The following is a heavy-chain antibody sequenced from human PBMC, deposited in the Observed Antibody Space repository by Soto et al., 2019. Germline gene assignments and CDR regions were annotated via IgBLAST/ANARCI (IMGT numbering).Heavy chain of an antibody. CDR1: GYTFTSYG. V-gene: IGHV1-18*04. D-gene: IGHD2-2*01. CDR3: ARRVAGCSSTSCYFYYGMDV. CDR2: ISAYNGNT. J-gene: IGHJ6*02. Sequence: ASVKVSCKASGYTFTSYGISWVRQAPGQGLEWMGWISAYNGNTNYAQKLQGRVTMTTDTSTSTAYMELRSLRSDDTAVYYCARRVAGCSSTSCYFYYGMDVWGQGTTVTVYS.